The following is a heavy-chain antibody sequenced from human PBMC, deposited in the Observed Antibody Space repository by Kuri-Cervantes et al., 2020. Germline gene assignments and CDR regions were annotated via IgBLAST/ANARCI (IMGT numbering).Heavy chain of an antibody. J-gene: IGHJ6*03. CDR1: GFTFSSYS. Sequence: GGSLRLSCAASGFTFSSYSMNWVRQAPGKGLEWVSSISWNSGTKGYADSVKGRFTISRDNAKNSLYLQMNSLRAEDTALYYCALSARYSSTWYYYYYMDVWGKGTTVTVSS. D-gene: IGHD6-13*01. CDR2: ISWNSGTK. CDR3: ALSARYSSTWYYYYYMDV. V-gene: IGHV3-9*01.